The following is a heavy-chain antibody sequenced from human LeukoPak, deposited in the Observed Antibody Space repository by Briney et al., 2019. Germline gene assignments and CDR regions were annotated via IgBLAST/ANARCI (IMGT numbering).Heavy chain of an antibody. J-gene: IGHJ4*02. CDR3: AKDPGTPYSCDWYRAGYFDY. D-gene: IGHD6-19*01. CDR2: ISGSGGST. Sequence: GGSLRLSCAASGLTFSTYVMSWVRQAPGKGLEWVSGISGSGGSTFYADSVKGRFTISRDNSKNTLYLQMNSLRAEDTAVYYCAKDPGTPYSCDWYRAGYFDYWGQGTLVTVSS. V-gene: IGHV3-23*01. CDR1: GLTFSTYV.